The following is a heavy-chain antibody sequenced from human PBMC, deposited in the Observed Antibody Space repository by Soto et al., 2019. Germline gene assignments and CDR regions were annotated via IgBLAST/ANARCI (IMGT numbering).Heavy chain of an antibody. CDR1: GGSISSGGYY. V-gene: IGHV4-31*09. Sequence: LSLTCTVSGGSISSGGYYWSWIRQHPGKGLEWIGYIYYSGSTNYNSSLMGRVTISVDKANNQFSLKLSSVTAADTAVYYCAHRPIVGAAIWGQGTLVTVYS. CDR3: AHRPIVGAAI. J-gene: IGHJ4*02. D-gene: IGHD1-26*01. CDR2: IYYSGST.